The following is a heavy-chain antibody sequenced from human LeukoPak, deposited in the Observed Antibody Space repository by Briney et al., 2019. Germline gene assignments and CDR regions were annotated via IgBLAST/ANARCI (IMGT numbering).Heavy chain of an antibody. V-gene: IGHV4-4*02. J-gene: IGHJ1*01. CDR1: GGSISSSNW. CDR3: ASTNYGDYFSRCFQH. Sequence: PSETLSLTCAVSGGSISSSNWWSWVRQPPGKGLEWIGEIYHSGSTNYNPSLKSRVTISVDKSKNQFSLKLSSVTAADTAVYYCASTNYGDYFSRCFQHWGQGTLVTVSS. CDR2: IYHSGST. D-gene: IGHD4-17*01.